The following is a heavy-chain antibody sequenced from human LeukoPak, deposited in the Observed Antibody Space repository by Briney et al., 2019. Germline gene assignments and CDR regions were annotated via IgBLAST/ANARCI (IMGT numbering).Heavy chain of an antibody. CDR2: INHSGST. V-gene: IGHV4-34*01. D-gene: IGHD5-18*01. CDR1: GGSFSGYY. Sequence: SETLSLTCAAYGGSFSGYYWSWIRQPPGKGLEWIGEINHSGSTNYNPSLKSRVTISVDTSKNQFSLKLSSVTAADTAVYYCARAWRYSYGPNYNWFDPWGQGTLVTVSS. J-gene: IGHJ5*02. CDR3: ARAWRYSYGPNYNWFDP.